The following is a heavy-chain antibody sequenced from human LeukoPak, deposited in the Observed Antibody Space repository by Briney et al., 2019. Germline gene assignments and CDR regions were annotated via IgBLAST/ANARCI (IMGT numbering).Heavy chain of an antibody. J-gene: IGHJ3*02. V-gene: IGHV4-39*07. Sequence: SETLSLTCTVSGGSISSSSYYWGWIRQPPGKGLEWIGTIYYSGSTYYNPPLKSRVTISVDTSKNQFSLKLSSVTAADTAVYYCARESTPVDAFDIWGQGTMVTVSS. CDR1: GGSISSSSYY. CDR3: ARESTPVDAFDI. CDR2: IYYSGST.